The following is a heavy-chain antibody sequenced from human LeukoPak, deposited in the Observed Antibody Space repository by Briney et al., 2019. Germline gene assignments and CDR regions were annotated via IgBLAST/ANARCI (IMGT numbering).Heavy chain of an antibody. CDR1: GYTFTSYD. CDR2: MNPKSSNT. J-gene: IGHJ4*02. CDR3: ARVTGSIDY. D-gene: IGHD1-26*01. V-gene: IGHV1-8*01. Sequence: GASVKVSCKASGYTFTSYDINWVRQATGQGLEWMGWMNPKSSNTGFAQKFQGRVTMTRDTSISTAYMELGSLRPEDTAVYYCARVTGSIDYWGQGTLVTVSS.